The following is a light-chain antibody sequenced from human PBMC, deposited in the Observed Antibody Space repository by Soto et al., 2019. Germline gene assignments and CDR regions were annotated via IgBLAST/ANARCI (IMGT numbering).Light chain of an antibody. V-gene: IGLV1-51*01. CDR3: GTWDSSLSAAV. J-gene: IGLJ7*01. CDR1: SSNIGNNY. CDR2: DNN. Sequence: QSVLTQPPSVSAAPGQKVTISCSGSSSNIGNNYVSWYQQLPGTAPKLLIYDNNKRPSGIADRFSGSKAGTSATLGITGLQSGDEADYYCGTWDSSLSAAVFGGGTKLTLL.